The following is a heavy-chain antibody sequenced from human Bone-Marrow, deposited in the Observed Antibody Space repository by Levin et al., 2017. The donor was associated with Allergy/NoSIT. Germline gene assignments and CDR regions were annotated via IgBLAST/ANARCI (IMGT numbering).Heavy chain of an antibody. CDR3: AGYDTSGYHSPFDY. Sequence: TGGSLRLSCAASGLIFSNYAMNWVRQAPGKGLEWVSQISGSGSNTHYADSVRGRFTFSRDNSNNTVYLQMNSLRADDTAVYYCAGYDTSGYHSPFDYWGQGTLVTVSS. CDR2: ISGSGSNT. D-gene: IGHD3-22*01. V-gene: IGHV3-23*01. CDR1: GLIFSNYA. J-gene: IGHJ4*02.